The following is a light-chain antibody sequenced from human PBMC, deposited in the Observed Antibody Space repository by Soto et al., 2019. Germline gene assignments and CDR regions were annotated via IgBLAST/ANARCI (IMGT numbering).Light chain of an antibody. V-gene: IGLV1-47*01. CDR3: AAWDDSLSGRV. Sequence: QSVLTQPPSESGTPGQRVTISCSGSSSNIGSNYVYWYQQLPGTAPKLLIYRNNQRPSGVPDRFSGSKSGTSASLAISGLRSEDEAHYYCAAWDDSLSGRVFGGGTKLTFL. J-gene: IGLJ3*02. CDR2: RNN. CDR1: SSNIGSNY.